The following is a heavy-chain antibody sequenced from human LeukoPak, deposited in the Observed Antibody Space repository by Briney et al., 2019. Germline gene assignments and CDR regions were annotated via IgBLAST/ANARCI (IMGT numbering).Heavy chain of an antibody. CDR2: VYYTGST. Sequence: SETLSLTCTVSGGSISTYYWNWIRQPPGKRLEWIGYVYYTGSTNYNPSLKSRVTMSIDTSKNQFSLRLDSVTTADTAVYYCAGYFDSSAYYYPFDYWGQGTLVTVSS. V-gene: IGHV4-59*01. CDR3: AGYFDSSAYYYPFDY. D-gene: IGHD3-22*01. J-gene: IGHJ4*02. CDR1: GGSISTYY.